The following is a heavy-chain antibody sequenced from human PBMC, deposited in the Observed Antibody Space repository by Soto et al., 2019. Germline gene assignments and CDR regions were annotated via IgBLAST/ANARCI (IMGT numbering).Heavy chain of an antibody. Sequence: EVQLVESGGGLVQPGGSLRLSCAASGFTFSSYDMHWVRQATGKGLEWVSAIGTAGDTYYPGSVKGRFTISRENAKHSLYLQMNSLRAGDTAVYYCARDGVYGSLSYWGQGTLVTVSS. CDR1: GFTFSSYD. D-gene: IGHD2-8*01. CDR3: ARDGVYGSLSY. J-gene: IGHJ4*02. V-gene: IGHV3-13*01. CDR2: IGTAGDT.